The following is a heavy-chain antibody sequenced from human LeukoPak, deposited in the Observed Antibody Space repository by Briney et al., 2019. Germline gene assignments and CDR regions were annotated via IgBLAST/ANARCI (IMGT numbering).Heavy chain of an antibody. J-gene: IGHJ4*02. CDR3: ARDRDAEWPLRILDY. Sequence: GGSLRLSCAASGFTFSSYGMHWVRQAPGEGLEWVALIWYDGSNKYYADSVKGRFTISRDNSKNTLYLQMNSLRAEDTAVYYCARDRDAEWPLRILDYWGQGTLVTVSS. V-gene: IGHV3-33*01. CDR2: IWYDGSNK. CDR1: GFTFSSYG. D-gene: IGHD3-3*01.